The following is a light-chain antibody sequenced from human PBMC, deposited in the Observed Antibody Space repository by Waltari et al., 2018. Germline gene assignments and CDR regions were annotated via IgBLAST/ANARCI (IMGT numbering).Light chain of an antibody. V-gene: IGKV3-11*01. CDR1: QSVSSD. Sequence: EIVLTQSPDTLSLSPGERATLSCRASQSVSSDLAWYQQKPGQAPRLLIYDASNRAPGIPARFSGSGSGTDFTLTISSLEPEDFAVYYCQQRRNWPPMYTFGQGTKLEIK. CDR3: QQRRNWPPMYT. J-gene: IGKJ2*01. CDR2: DAS.